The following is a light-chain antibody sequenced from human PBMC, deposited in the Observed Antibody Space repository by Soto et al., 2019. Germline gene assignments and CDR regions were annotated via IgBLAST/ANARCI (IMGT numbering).Light chain of an antibody. J-gene: IGKJ1*01. CDR3: QQYYNWPRT. CDR1: QSVSSN. V-gene: IGKV3-15*01. Sequence: EIVMTQSPATLSVSPGERATLSCRASQSVSSNLAWYQQNPGQAPRLLIYGASTRATGIPARFSGSGSGTEFTLTISSLQSEDFAVYYCQQYYNWPRTFGQGTKVEIK. CDR2: GAS.